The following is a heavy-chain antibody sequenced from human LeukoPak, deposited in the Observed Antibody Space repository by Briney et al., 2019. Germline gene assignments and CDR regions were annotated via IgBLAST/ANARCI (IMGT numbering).Heavy chain of an antibody. J-gene: IGHJ4*02. CDR2: IYYSGST. CDR3: ARSCSGGSCYGL. Sequence: SETLSLTCTVSGGSISSYYWSWIRQPPGKGLEWIGYIYYSGSTNYNPSLKSRVTISVDTSKNQFSLKLSSVTAADTAVYYCARSCSGGSCYGLWGQGTLVTASS. V-gene: IGHV4-59*01. D-gene: IGHD2-15*01. CDR1: GGSISSYY.